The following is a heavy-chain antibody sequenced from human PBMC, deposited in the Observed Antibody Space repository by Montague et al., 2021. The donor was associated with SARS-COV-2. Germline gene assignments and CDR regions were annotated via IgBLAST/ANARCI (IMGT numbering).Heavy chain of an antibody. CDR1: GTSFSGYY. V-gene: IGHV4-34*01. Sequence: SETLSLTCAVHGTSFSGYYRNWIRQPPGKGLEWMGEINHGGSTKYSPSPKSQLTIPAARSKTKFSLTLTLGAAADTAVYYCARLRDGVVPSPILGVGPYYSYYYMDVWGRGTTVTVSS. CDR2: INHGGST. CDR3: ARLRDGVVPSPILGVGPYYSYYYMDV. D-gene: IGHD3-10*01. J-gene: IGHJ6*03.